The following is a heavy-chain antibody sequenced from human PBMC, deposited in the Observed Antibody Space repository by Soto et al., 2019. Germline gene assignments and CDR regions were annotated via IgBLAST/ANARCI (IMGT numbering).Heavy chain of an antibody. Sequence: GSAGKLCCKACGYTFARYDINCGLQATGQGLEWMGWMNPNSGNTGYAQKFQGRVTMTRNTSISTAYMELSSLRSEDTAVYYCARGQYYYDFSGYGYRHYLLAVSARRSTDL. D-gene: IGHD3-22*01. CDR2: MNPNSGNT. V-gene: IGHV1-8*01. CDR1: GYTFARYD. CDR3: ARGQYYYDFSGYGYRHYLLAVSARRSTDL. J-gene: IGHJ2*01.